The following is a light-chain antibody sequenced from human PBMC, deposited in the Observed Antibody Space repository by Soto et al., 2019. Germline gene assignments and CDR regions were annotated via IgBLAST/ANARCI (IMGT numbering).Light chain of an antibody. Sequence: DIQMTQSPSSLSSSVGDRVSITCRSSRSISNYLTWYQLKPGRAPKLLIYDASSLQSGVTSRFSGSGSGTDFTLTISSLQPEDFASYYRQQSYSTLYSFGQGTKVEIK. J-gene: IGKJ2*03. CDR3: QQSYSTLYS. CDR2: DAS. CDR1: RSISNY. V-gene: IGKV1-39*01.